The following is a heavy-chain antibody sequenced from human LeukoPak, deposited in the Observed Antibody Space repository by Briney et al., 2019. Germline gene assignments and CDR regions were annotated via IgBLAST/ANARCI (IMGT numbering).Heavy chain of an antibody. J-gene: IGHJ4*02. Sequence: GASVKVSCKASGYTFTSYGISWVRQAPGQGLEWMGWISAYNGNTNYAQKLQCRVTMTTDTSTSTAYIELRSVRSDDTAVYYCAREMGGSSCSDYWGQGTLVTVSS. CDR2: ISAYNGNT. V-gene: IGHV1-18*01. CDR1: GYTFTSYG. CDR3: AREMGGSSCSDY. D-gene: IGHD6-13*01.